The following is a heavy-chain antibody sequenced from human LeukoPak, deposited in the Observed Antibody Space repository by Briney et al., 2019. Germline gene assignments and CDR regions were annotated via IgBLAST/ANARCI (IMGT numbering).Heavy chain of an antibody. CDR2: INTNTGNP. J-gene: IGHJ4*02. V-gene: IGHV7-4-1*02. CDR3: AGYLLPLYVWGSYPLDY. Sequence: ASVRVSCKVSGYSLSDSSMHWVRQAPGQGLEWMGWINTNTGNPTYAQGFTGRFVFSLDTSVSTAYLQISSLKAEDTAVYYCAGYLLPLYVWGSYPLDYWGQGTLVTVSS. D-gene: IGHD3-16*02. CDR1: GYSLSDSS.